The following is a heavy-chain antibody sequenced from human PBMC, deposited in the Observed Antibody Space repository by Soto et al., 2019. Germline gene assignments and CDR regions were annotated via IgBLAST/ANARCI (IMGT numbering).Heavy chain of an antibody. CDR3: ALYYYDTIRGYYFDY. CDR2: IIPIFGTA. Sequence: QVQLVQSGAEVKKPGSSVKVSCKASGGTFSSYAISWVRQAPGQGLEWMGGIIPIFGTANYAQKFQDRVTITADESTSTAYMELSNLRSEDTAVYYCALYYYDTIRGYYFDYWGQGTLVTVSS. V-gene: IGHV1-69*01. D-gene: IGHD3-22*01. CDR1: GGTFSSYA. J-gene: IGHJ4*02.